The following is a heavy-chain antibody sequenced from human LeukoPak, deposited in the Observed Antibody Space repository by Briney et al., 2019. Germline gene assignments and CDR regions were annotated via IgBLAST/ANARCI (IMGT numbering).Heavy chain of an antibody. D-gene: IGHD1-26*01. CDR3: AKGVGTNKGGYYFDY. V-gene: IGHV3-23*01. Sequence: GGSLRLSCAASGFAFSTFAMSWVRQAPGKGLDLISSISGSGGSTYYADSVKGRFTISRDSSKNTLYLQMNSLRAEDTAVYYCAKGVGTNKGGYYFDYWGQGTPVTVSS. J-gene: IGHJ4*02. CDR1: GFAFSTFA. CDR2: ISGSGGST.